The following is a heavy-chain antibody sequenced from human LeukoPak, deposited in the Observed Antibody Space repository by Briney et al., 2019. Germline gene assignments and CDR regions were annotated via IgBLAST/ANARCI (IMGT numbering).Heavy chain of an antibody. V-gene: IGHV1-18*01. J-gene: IGHJ4*02. D-gene: IGHD3-3*01. Sequence: ASVKVSCKASGYTFTSYGISRVRQAPGQGLEWMGWISAYNGNTNYAQKLQGRVTMTTDTSTSTAYMELRSLRSDDTAVYYCARATVPPFWSGYSNWGQGTLVTVSS. CDR3: ARATVPPFWSGYSN. CDR2: ISAYNGNT. CDR1: GYTFTSYG.